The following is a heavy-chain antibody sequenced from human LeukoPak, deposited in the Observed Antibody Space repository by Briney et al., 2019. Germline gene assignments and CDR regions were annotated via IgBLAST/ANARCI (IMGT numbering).Heavy chain of an antibody. Sequence: SETLSLTCTVSGGSISSYYWSWIRQPPGKGLEWIGYIYYSGSTNYNPSLKSRVTISVDTSKNQFSLKLSSVTAADTAVYYCARETMVRGVIDYWGRGTLVTVSS. D-gene: IGHD3-10*01. CDR1: GGSISSYY. CDR2: IYYSGST. J-gene: IGHJ4*02. CDR3: ARETMVRGVIDY. V-gene: IGHV4-59*01.